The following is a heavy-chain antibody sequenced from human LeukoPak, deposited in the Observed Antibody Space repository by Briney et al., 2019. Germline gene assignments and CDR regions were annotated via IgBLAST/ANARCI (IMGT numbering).Heavy chain of an antibody. Sequence: GGSLRLSCAASGFTFSSYSMNWVRQAPGKGLEWVSYISSSSTIYYADSVKGRFTISRDNAKNSLYLQMNSLRDEDTAVYYCARVAWSRGGWGQGTLVTVSS. V-gene: IGHV3-48*02. D-gene: IGHD3-3*01. CDR2: ISSSSTI. CDR3: ARVAWSRGG. J-gene: IGHJ4*02. CDR1: GFTFSSYS.